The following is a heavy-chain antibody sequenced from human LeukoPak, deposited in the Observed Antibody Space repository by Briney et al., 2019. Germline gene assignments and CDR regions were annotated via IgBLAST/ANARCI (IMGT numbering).Heavy chain of an antibody. D-gene: IGHD4-11*01. J-gene: IGHJ4*02. Sequence: SETLSLTCTVSGGSISGFYWSWIRQPAGKGLEWIGRIYTSGSTNYNPSLKSRVTMSVDTSENQFSLKLRSVTAADTAVYYCARGTVGMSYYFDYWGQGTLVTVSS. CDR2: IYTSGST. CDR3: ARGTVGMSYYFDY. CDR1: GGSISGFY. V-gene: IGHV4-4*07.